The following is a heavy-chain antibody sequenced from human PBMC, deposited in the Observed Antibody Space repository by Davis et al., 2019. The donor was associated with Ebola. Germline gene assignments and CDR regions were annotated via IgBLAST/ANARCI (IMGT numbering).Heavy chain of an antibody. J-gene: IGHJ4*02. D-gene: IGHD4-11*01. CDR2: IRSKANSYAT. CDR3: TRTTVVGIDY. Sequence: GGSLRLSCAASGFTFSGSAMHWVRQASGKGLEWVGRIRSKANSYATAYAASVKGRFTISRDDSKNTAYLQMNSLKTEDTAVYYCTRTTVVGIDYWGQGTLVTVSS. CDR1: GFTFSGSA. V-gene: IGHV3-73*01.